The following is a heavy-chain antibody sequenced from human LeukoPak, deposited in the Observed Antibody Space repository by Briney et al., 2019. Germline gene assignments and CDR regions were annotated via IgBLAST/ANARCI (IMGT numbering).Heavy chain of an antibody. V-gene: IGHV3-21*05. D-gene: IGHD2-15*01. CDR2: INSGSDDI. CDR1: GFAFSRYA. CDR3: ARHTYEPLLIDF. J-gene: IGHJ4*02. Sequence: LGGSLRLSCAASGFAFSRYAMNWVRQAPGKGLEWISYINSGSDDILYADSVRGRFTISRDNAKNSLYLQMNSLRAEDTGVYYCARHTYEPLLIDFWGQGTLVTVYS.